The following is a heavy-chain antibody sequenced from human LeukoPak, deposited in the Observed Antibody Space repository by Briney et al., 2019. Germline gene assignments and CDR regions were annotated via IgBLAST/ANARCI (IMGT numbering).Heavy chain of an antibody. CDR3: ARVLWFGELSYYMDV. D-gene: IGHD3-10*01. J-gene: IGHJ6*03. V-gene: IGHV1-2*02. CDR1: GYTFTGYY. CDR2: IKPSSGGT. Sequence: ASVKVSCKASGYTFTGYYIHWVRQAPGQGLEWMGWIKPSSGGTNYAQNFQGRVTMTRDTSKNQFSLKLSSVTAADTAVYYCARVLWFGELSYYMDVWGKGTTVTVSS.